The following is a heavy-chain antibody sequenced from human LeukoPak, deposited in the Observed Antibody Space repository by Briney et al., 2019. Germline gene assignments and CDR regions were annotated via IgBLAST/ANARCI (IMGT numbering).Heavy chain of an antibody. CDR3: ARDGDRYSYGYGDAFDI. CDR1: GFTFSSYW. D-gene: IGHD5-18*01. CDR2: INSDGSST. V-gene: IGHV3-74*01. J-gene: IGHJ3*02. Sequence: PGGSLRLSCAASGFTFSSYWMHWVRQAPGKGLVWVSRINSDGSSTSYADSVKGRFTISRDNAKNTLYLQMNSLRAEDTAVYYCARDGDRYSYGYGDAFDIWGQGTVVTVSS.